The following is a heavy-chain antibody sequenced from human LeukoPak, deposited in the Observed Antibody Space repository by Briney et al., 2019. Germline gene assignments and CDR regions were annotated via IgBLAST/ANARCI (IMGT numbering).Heavy chain of an antibody. CDR1: GGTFSTYS. D-gene: IGHD3-3*01. J-gene: IGHJ3*02. V-gene: IGHV1-69*13. CDR3: ARPLEVNYDFDAFDI. Sequence: ASVKVSCKTSGGTFSTYSISWVRQAPGQGLEWMGGIIPMFDTTKYPQKFQDRVTITADESTRTTYMVLSSLRSDDTAVYYCARPLEVNYDFDAFDIWGQGTMVAVSS. CDR2: IIPMFDTT.